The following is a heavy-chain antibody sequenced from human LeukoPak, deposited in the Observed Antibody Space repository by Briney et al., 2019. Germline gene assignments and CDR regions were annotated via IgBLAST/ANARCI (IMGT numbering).Heavy chain of an antibody. Sequence: GSLRLSCAASGFTFRVYNMNWVRQAPGKGLEWVSYITDSGSTIHYADSVNGRFTISRDNAKNSLYLQMNSLRAEDSAVYYCARSIGLTGGGVDVWGRGTTVTVSS. CDR2: ITDSGSTI. V-gene: IGHV3-11*01. CDR3: ARSIGLTGGGVDV. D-gene: IGHD3-9*01. J-gene: IGHJ6*02. CDR1: GFTFRVYN.